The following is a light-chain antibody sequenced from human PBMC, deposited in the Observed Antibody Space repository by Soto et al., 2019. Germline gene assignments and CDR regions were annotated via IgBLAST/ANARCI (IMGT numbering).Light chain of an antibody. V-gene: IGKV2-30*01. Sequence: DVVMTQSPLSLPVTLGQPASISCRSSQSLVYSDGNTYLNWFQQRPGQSPRRLIYKVSNRDSGVPDRFSGSGSGTDFTLKISRVEAEDVGVYYCMQGTLWPQITFGQGTRLEIK. J-gene: IGKJ5*01. CDR1: QSLVYSDGNTY. CDR3: MQGTLWPQIT. CDR2: KVS.